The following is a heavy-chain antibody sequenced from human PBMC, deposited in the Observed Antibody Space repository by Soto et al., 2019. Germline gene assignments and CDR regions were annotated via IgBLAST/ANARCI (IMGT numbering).Heavy chain of an antibody. D-gene: IGHD6-13*01. CDR3: ARDLAAAGPFDY. J-gene: IGHJ4*02. V-gene: IGHV1-18*01. CDR2: ISAYNGNT. Sequence: QVQLVQSGAEVKKPGASVKVSCKTSGYTFTSYAITWVRQAPGQGLEWMGWISAYNGNTHYAQKLQGRVTMTTDTSTSTAYMELRSLRSDDTAVYYCARDLAAAGPFDYWGQGTLVTVSS. CDR1: GYTFTSYA.